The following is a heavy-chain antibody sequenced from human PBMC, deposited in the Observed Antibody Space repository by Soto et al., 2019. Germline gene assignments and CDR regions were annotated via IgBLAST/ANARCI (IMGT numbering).Heavy chain of an antibody. CDR1: GGSISSGGCP. CDR3: ARYINWGPGFDS. CDR2: IYHSGST. D-gene: IGHD7-27*01. J-gene: IGHJ4*02. Sequence: PSEPLSLTCAVSGGSISSGGCPRSWIRQPPGKGLEWIGYIYHSGSTYYNPSLKSRVTISVDRSKNQFSLKLSSVTAADTAVYYCARYINWGPGFDSWGQRTLVTVS. V-gene: IGHV4-30-2*01.